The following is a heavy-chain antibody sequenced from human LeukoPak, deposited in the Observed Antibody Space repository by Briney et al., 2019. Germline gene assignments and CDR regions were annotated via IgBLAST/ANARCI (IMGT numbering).Heavy chain of an antibody. Sequence: SETLSLTCAVYGGSFSGYYWSWIRQPPGKGLEWIGEINHSGSTDYNPSPKSRVTISVDTSKNQFSLKLSSVTAADTAVYYCARGHGRRYWYFDLWGRGTLVTVSS. CDR2: INHSGST. D-gene: IGHD4-17*01. V-gene: IGHV4-34*01. CDR3: ARGHGRRYWYFDL. J-gene: IGHJ2*01. CDR1: GGSFSGYY.